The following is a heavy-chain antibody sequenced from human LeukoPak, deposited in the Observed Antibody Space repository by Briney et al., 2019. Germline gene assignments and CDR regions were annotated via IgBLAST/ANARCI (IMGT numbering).Heavy chain of an antibody. J-gene: IGHJ4*02. D-gene: IGHD3-10*01. CDR1: GYTLTSYD. CDR3: VRRLRGLDY. V-gene: IGHV1-8*01. Sequence: ASVKVSCKASGYTLTSYDINWVRQATGQGLEWMGWMNSNSGNTVYAPKFQGRVTMTRNTSRSTAYIELSSLRSEDTAVYYCVRRLRGLDYWGQGTLVIVSP. CDR2: MNSNSGNT.